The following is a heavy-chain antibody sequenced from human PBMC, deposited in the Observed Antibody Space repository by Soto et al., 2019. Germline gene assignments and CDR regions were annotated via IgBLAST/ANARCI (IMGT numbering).Heavy chain of an antibody. CDR1: GYTFTGYD. D-gene: IGHD3-10*01. CDR3: ARQGRGRYCFDY. CDR2: INPNSGGT. Sequence: ASVKVSCKTSGYTFTGYDMHWVRQAPGQGREWMGWINPNSGGTNYAQKFQGRVTMTRDTSIRTAYMELSSLRSEDTAVYYCARQGRGRYCFDYWGQGTLVTVSS. J-gene: IGHJ4*02. V-gene: IGHV1-2*02.